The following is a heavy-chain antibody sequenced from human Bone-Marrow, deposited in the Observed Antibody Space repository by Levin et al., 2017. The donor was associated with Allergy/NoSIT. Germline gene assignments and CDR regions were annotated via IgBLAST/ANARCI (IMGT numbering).Heavy chain of an antibody. CDR3: ARDGTAMGLDY. CDR1: GFTFGDFD. CDR2: LTTDSSYI. Sequence: GESLKISCVASGFTFGDFDMTWVRQGPGKGLEWVSSLTTDSSYIYYAESVKGRFTVSRDNAKNSLYLQMNSLRAEDTAVYYCARDGTAMGLDYWGQGTLVTVSS. V-gene: IGHV3-21*04. J-gene: IGHJ4*02. D-gene: IGHD5-18*01.